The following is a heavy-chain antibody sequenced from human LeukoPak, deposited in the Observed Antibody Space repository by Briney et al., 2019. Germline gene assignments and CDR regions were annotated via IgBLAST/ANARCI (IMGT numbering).Heavy chain of an antibody. D-gene: IGHD4-11*01. CDR1: GYSFTSYW. CDR2: IYPGDSDT. V-gene: IGHV5-51*04. Sequence: GESLKISCKGSGYSFTSYWIGWVRQMSGKGLEGMGIIYPGDSDTRYSPSFQGQVTISADKPISTAYLQWSSRKPSDTAMYYCARYTPQHSIAFDIWGQGTIVTVSS. J-gene: IGHJ3*02. CDR3: ARYTPQHSIAFDI.